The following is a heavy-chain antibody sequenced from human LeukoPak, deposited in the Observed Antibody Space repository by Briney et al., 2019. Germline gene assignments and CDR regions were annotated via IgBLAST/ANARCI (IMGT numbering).Heavy chain of an antibody. CDR1: GFTFSSYA. J-gene: IGHJ4*02. V-gene: IGHV3-23*01. CDR3: AKDLGDINWNWDY. CDR2: ISGSGGST. Sequence: GGSLRLSCAASGFTFSSYAMSWVRQAPGKGLEWVSAISGSGGSTYYADSVKGRFTISRDNSKNSLYLQMNSLRAEDTAVYYCAKDLGDINWNWDYWGQGTLVTVSS. D-gene: IGHD1-7*01.